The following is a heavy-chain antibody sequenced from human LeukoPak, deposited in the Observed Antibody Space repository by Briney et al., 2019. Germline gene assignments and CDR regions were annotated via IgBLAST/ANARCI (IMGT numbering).Heavy chain of an antibody. D-gene: IGHD1-26*01. J-gene: IGHJ4*02. CDR2: ISGSGGST. CDR3: AKLGRGSYYSDYFDY. Sequence: ARSLRFSCSASGFTFNSYAMNWVSQAPGKGLEWLSAISGSGGSTYYADSVKGRFTISRDNSKNTLYLQMNSLRAEDTAVYYCAKLGRGSYYSDYFDYWGQGTLVTVSS. V-gene: IGHV3-23*01. CDR1: GFTFNSYA.